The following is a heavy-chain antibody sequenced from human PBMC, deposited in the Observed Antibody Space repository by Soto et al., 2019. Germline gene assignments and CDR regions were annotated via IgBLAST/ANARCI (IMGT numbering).Heavy chain of an antibody. CDR1: GGTFSNYA. J-gene: IGHJ4*02. Sequence: GASVEVSCKASGGTFSNYAISWVRQAPGQGLEWMGGIIPIFGTRNYAQNFQGRVTITADESTGTDYMELSSLRSEDTDVYYCARGGYNISRSPIYSDFWGRGTLVIFSS. D-gene: IGHD3-10*01. V-gene: IGHV1-69*13. CDR3: ARGGYNISRSPIYSDF. CDR2: IIPIFGTR.